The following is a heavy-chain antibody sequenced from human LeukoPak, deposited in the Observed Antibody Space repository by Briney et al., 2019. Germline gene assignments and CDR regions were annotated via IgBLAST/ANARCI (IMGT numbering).Heavy chain of an antibody. CDR2: IYYSGT. V-gene: IGHV4-59*08. CDR1: GAPITRYY. J-gene: IGHJ4*02. D-gene: IGHD6-6*01. CDR3: ARQSTWLV. Sequence: SETLSLTCTVSGAPITRYYWSWIRQPPGKGLEWIGYIYYSGTNYNPSLKSRVTMSVDTSKNQFSLKLTSVTAADTAVYYCARQSTWLVWGQGTLVTVSS.